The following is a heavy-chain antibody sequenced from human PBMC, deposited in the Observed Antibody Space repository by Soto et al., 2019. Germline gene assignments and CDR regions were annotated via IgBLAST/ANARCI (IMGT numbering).Heavy chain of an antibody. CDR2: ISAYNGNT. CDR3: ARDGKQWLAYNWFDP. D-gene: IGHD6-19*01. CDR1: GYTFTSYG. J-gene: IGHJ5*02. V-gene: IGHV1-18*01. Sequence: ASVKVSCKASGYTFTSYGISWLRQAPGQGLEWMGWISAYNGNTNYAQKLQGRVTMTTDTSTSTAYMELRSLRSDDTAVYYCARDGKQWLAYNWFDPWGQGTLVTVSS.